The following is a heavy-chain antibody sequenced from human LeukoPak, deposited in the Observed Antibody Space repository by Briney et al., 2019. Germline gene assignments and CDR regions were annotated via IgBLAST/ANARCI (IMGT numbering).Heavy chain of an antibody. Sequence: PSETLSLTCTVSGGPISSYYWSWIRQPAGKGLEWIGRIYTSGSTNYNPSLKSRVTMSVDTSENQFSLKLSSVTAADTAVYYCVRGGSRSYFFDYWGQGTLVTVSS. J-gene: IGHJ4*02. CDR3: VRGGSRSYFFDY. CDR1: GGPISSYY. V-gene: IGHV4-4*07. CDR2: IYTSGST. D-gene: IGHD1-26*01.